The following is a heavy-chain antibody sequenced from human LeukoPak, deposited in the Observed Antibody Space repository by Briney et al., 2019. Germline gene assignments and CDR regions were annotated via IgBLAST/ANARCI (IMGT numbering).Heavy chain of an antibody. CDR1: GGSCSGYY. D-gene: IGHD1-26*01. J-gene: IGHJ4*02. CDR3: ARGMVGATRSYYFDY. V-gene: IGHV4-34*01. CDR2: INHSGST. Sequence: PSETLSLTCAVYGGSCSGYYWSWIRQPPGKGLEWIGEINHSGSTNYNPSLKSRVTISVDTSKNQFSLKLSSVTAADTAVYYCARGMVGATRSYYFDYWGQGTLVTVSS.